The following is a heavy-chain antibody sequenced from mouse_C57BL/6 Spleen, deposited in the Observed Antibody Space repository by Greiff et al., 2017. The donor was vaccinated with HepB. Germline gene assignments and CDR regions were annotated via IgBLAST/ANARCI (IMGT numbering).Heavy chain of an antibody. CDR2: IYPGDGDT. CDR1: GYAFSSSW. J-gene: IGHJ4*01. V-gene: IGHV1-82*01. CDR3: ARSNYYGFMDY. Sequence: QVQLKESGPELVKPGASVKISCKASGYAFSSSWMNWVKQRPGKGLEWIGRIYPGDGDTNYNGKFKGKATLTADKSSSTAYMQLSSLTSEDSAVYFCARSNYYGFMDYWGQGTSVTVSS. D-gene: IGHD1-1*01.